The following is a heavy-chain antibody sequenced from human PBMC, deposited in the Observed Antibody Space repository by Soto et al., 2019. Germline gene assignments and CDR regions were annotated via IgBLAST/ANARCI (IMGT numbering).Heavy chain of an antibody. CDR1: GGSFSGCY. CDR3: ARRKWLVRGIDY. J-gene: IGHJ4*02. V-gene: IGHV4-34*01. CDR2: INHSGST. Sequence: PSETLSLTCAVYGGSFSGCYWSWIRQPPGKGLEWIGEINHSGSTNYNPSLKSRVTISVDTSKNQFSLKLSSVTAADTAVYYCARRKWLVRGIDYWGQGTLVTVSS. D-gene: IGHD6-19*01.